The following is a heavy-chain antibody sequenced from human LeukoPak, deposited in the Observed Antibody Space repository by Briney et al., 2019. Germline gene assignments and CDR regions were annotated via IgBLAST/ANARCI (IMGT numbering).Heavy chain of an antibody. D-gene: IGHD2-2*01. V-gene: IGHV3-23*01. CDR2: ISGSGGST. CDR1: GFTFSSYA. Sequence: GGSLRLSCAASGFTFSSYAMSWVRQAPGKGLEWVSAISGSGGSTYYADSVKGRFTISRDNSKNTLYLQMNSLRAEDTAVYYCAKGCGGSSTSCYRGAFDIWGQGTMVTVSS. CDR3: AKGCGGSSTSCYRGAFDI. J-gene: IGHJ3*02.